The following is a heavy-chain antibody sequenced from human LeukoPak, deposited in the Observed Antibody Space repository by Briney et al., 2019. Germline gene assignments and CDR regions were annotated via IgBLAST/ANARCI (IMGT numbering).Heavy chain of an antibody. CDR1: GDSVSSNSGA. V-gene: IGHV6-1*01. CDR2: AFYRSKWYN. Sequence: SQTLSLTCAISGDSVSSNSGAWNWIRQSPSRGLEWLGRAFYRSKWYNDYAESVKGRITINPDTSKNQFSLQLNSVTPEDTAVYYWARDWGGNYGSYYFDYWGQGTLVTVPS. CDR3: ARDWGGNYGSYYFDY. D-gene: IGHD1-26*01. J-gene: IGHJ4*02.